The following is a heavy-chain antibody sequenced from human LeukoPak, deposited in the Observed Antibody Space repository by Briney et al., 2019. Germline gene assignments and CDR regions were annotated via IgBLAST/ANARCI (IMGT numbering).Heavy chain of an antibody. V-gene: IGHV3-20*04. J-gene: IGHJ4*02. CDR2: INWNGGST. CDR3: ARVLRYFDWLLDY. D-gene: IGHD3-9*01. CDR1: GFTFDDHD. Sequence: PGGSLRLSCVASGFTFDDHDMSWVRQAPGKGLEGGLGINWNGGSTGYADSVKGRFTISRDNAKNSLYLQMNSLRAEDTALYYCARVLRYFDWLLDYWGQGTLVTVSS.